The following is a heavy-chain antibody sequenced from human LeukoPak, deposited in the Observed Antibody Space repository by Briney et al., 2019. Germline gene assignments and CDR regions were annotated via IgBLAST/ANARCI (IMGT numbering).Heavy chain of an antibody. V-gene: IGHV3-48*02. CDR1: GFSFSSYS. J-gene: IGHJ4*02. Sequence: GGSLRLSCAASGFSFSSYSINWVRQAPGKGLEWVSYISVDGNAKHYTDSVKSRFTITRENAKNALYLQMNSLRDEDTAVYFCARDYVYAFDYWGQGTLVTVSS. CDR3: ARDYVYAFDY. D-gene: IGHD2/OR15-2a*01. CDR2: ISVDGNAK.